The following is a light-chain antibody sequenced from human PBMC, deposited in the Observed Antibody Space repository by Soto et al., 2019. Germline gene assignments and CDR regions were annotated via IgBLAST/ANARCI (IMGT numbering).Light chain of an antibody. J-gene: IGKJ4*01. V-gene: IGKV3-11*01. Sequence: EIVLRQSPATLSLSPGERATLSCRASQSVSSHLAWYQQKPGQAPRLLIYDASNRVTGIPARFSGSGSGTDFILTISSLEPEDFAVYYCQQRSNWPLTFGGGTKVDIK. CDR1: QSVSSH. CDR3: QQRSNWPLT. CDR2: DAS.